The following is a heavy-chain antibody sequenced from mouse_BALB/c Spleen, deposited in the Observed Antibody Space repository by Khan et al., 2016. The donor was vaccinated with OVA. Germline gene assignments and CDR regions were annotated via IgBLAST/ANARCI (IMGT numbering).Heavy chain of an antibody. J-gene: IGHJ2*01. CDR2: INSNGGST. Sequence: EVELEQSGGGLVQPGGSLKISCEASGFTFSSYGMSWVRQTPDKRLELVATINSNGGSTYYQDSVKGRFTISRDNAKNTLYLQMSRLKSEDTAMYYCARMARTINWGQGTTLTVSS. V-gene: IGHV5-6-3*01. CDR1: GFTFSSYG. CDR3: ARMARTIN.